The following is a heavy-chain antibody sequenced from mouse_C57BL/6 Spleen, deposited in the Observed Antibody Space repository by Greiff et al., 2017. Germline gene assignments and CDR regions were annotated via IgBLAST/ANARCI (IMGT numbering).Heavy chain of an antibody. CDR2: IDPNSGGT. CDR3: ARSLYYDYDAWFAY. CDR1: GYTFTSYW. V-gene: IGHV1-72*01. Sequence: QVQLQQPGAELVKPGASVKLSCKASGYTFTSYWMHWVKQRPGRGLEWIGRIDPNSGGTKYNEKFKSKATLTVDKPSSTAYMQLSSLTSDDSAVYYCARSLYYDYDAWFAYWGQGTLVTVSA. J-gene: IGHJ3*01. D-gene: IGHD2-4*01.